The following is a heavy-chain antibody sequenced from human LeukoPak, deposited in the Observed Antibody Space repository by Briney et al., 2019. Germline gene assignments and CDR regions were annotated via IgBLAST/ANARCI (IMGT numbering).Heavy chain of an antibody. D-gene: IGHD2-15*01. J-gene: IGHJ4*02. CDR3: TTDLKRHSLLDY. Sequence: GGSLRLSCAASGFTFSNAWMSWVRQAPGKGLEWVGRIKSKTDGGTTDYAAPVKGRFTISRDDSKNTLYLQMNSLKTEDTAVYYCTTDLKRHSLLDYWGQGTLVTVSS. CDR2: IKSKTDGGTT. CDR1: GFTFSNAW. V-gene: IGHV3-15*01.